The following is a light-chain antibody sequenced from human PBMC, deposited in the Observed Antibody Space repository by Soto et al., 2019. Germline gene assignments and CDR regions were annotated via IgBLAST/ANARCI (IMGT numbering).Light chain of an antibody. Sequence: DIQLTQSPSSLSASVGDRVTITCRASQGISTYLAWYQQKPGEAPKLLIYAASTLQSGVPARFSGSGSGTDFTLTIISLQPEDFATYYCQQRNSYPLTFGGGTKVEIK. CDR2: AAS. J-gene: IGKJ4*01. V-gene: IGKV1-9*01. CDR3: QQRNSYPLT. CDR1: QGISTY.